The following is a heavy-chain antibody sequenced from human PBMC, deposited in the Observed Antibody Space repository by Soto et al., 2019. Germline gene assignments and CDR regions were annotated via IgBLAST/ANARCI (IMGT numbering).Heavy chain of an antibody. Sequence: GASVKVSCKASGGTFSSYTISWVRQAPGQGLEWMGRIIPILGIANYAQKFQGRVTITADKSTSTAYMELSSLRSEDTAVYYCARALITGTTEAHDAFDIWGQGTMVTVSS. V-gene: IGHV1-69*02. CDR3: ARALITGTTEAHDAFDI. J-gene: IGHJ3*02. D-gene: IGHD1-7*01. CDR2: IIPILGIA. CDR1: GGTFSSYT.